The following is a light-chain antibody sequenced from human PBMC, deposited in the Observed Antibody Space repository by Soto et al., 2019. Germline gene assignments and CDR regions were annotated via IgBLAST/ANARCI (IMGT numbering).Light chain of an antibody. Sequence: EIVLTQSPATLSLSPGERATLSCSASQSVSSYLAWYQQKPGQAPRLLIYDASNRATGIPARFSGSGSGTDFTLAISSLEPEDFAVYYCQQRKSWPLTFGQGTRLEIK. CDR3: QQRKSWPLT. V-gene: IGKV3-11*01. J-gene: IGKJ5*01. CDR2: DAS. CDR1: QSVSSY.